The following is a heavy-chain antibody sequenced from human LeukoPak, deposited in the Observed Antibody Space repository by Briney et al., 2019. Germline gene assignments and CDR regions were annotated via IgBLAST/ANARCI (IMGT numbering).Heavy chain of an antibody. CDR3: ARDSMFAAFDI. D-gene: IGHD2-21*01. J-gene: IGHJ3*02. CDR1: GVSFSGYY. CDR2: INHSGST. Sequence: SETLSLTCAVYGVSFSGYYWSWIRQPPGKGLEWIGEINHSGSTNYNPSLKSRVTISVDTSKNQFSLKLTSVTAADTAVYYCARDSMFAAFDIWGQGTMVTVSS. V-gene: IGHV4-34*01.